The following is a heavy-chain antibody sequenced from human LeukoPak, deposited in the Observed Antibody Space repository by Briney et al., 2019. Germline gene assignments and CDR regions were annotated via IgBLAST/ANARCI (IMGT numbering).Heavy chain of an antibody. CDR3: AREYYYDSSGYLHYYMDV. J-gene: IGHJ6*03. V-gene: IGHV3-21*01. Sequence: GGSVRLSCAASGFTFSSYAMNWVRQAPGKGLEWVSSISSSSSYIYYADSVKGRFTISRDNDKNSLYLQMNSLRAEDTAVYYCAREYYYDSSGYLHYYMDVWGKGTTVTVSS. D-gene: IGHD3-22*01. CDR1: GFTFSSYA. CDR2: ISSSSSYI.